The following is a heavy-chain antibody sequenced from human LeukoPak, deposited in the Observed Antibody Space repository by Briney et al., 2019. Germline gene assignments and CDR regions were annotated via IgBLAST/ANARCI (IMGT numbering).Heavy chain of an antibody. D-gene: IGHD3-10*01. Sequence: ASVKVSCKASGGTFSSYAISWVRQAPGQGLEWMGGIIPIFGTANYAQKFQGRVTITADESTSTAYMELSSLRSEDTAVYYCARGSQNLWFGEFHPTRPRKYYYYGMDVWGKGTTVTVSS. CDR2: IIPIFGTA. V-gene: IGHV1-69*01. CDR3: ARGSQNLWFGEFHPTRPRKYYYYGMDV. CDR1: GGTFSSYA. J-gene: IGHJ6*04.